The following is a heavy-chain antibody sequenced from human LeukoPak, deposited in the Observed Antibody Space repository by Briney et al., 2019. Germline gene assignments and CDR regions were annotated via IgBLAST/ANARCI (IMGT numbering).Heavy chain of an antibody. CDR3: ARGFSLGVVTPGGNYFDY. D-gene: IGHD3-22*01. V-gene: IGHV3-21*01. CDR2: ISSSSSYI. Sequence: PGGSLRLSCAASGFTFSSYSMNWVRQAPGKGLEWVSSISSSSSYIYYADSVKGRFTISRDNAKNSLYLQMNSLRAEDTAVYYCARGFSLGVVTPGGNYFDYWGQGTLVTVSS. J-gene: IGHJ4*02. CDR1: GFTFSSYS.